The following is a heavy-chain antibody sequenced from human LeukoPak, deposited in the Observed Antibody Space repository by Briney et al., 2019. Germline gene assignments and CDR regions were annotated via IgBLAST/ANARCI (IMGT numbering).Heavy chain of an antibody. CDR3: AKHYMGSSYNRGLDH. V-gene: IGHV4-39*01. D-gene: IGHD3-10*01. CDR1: GGSISSSSYY. CDR2: MYHSGIT. Sequence: PSETLSLTCTVSGGSISSSSYYWGWIRQPPGKGLEWIGSMYHSGITYNNPSLKSRVTISLDTPKNQFSLKLSSVTAADTAIYYCAKHYMGSSYNRGLDHWGQGTLVTVSS. J-gene: IGHJ4*02.